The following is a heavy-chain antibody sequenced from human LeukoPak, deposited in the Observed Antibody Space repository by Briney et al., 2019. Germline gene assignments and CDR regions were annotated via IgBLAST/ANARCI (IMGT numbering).Heavy chain of an antibody. J-gene: IGHJ4*02. CDR3: ARGPYSSGWWVDY. CDR1: GGTFSSYA. Sequence: SVKVSCKASGGTFSSYAISWVRQVPGQGLEWMGGIIPIFGTANYAQKFQGRVTITADKSTSTAYMELSSLRSEDTAVYYCARGPYSSGWWVDYWGQGTLVTVSS. CDR2: IIPIFGTA. D-gene: IGHD6-19*01. V-gene: IGHV1-69*06.